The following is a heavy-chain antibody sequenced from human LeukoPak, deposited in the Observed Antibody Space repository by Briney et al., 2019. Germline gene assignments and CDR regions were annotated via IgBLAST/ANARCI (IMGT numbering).Heavy chain of an antibody. CDR1: GGSISSSSYY. D-gene: IGHD3-9*01. CDR2: IYTSGST. CDR3: ARDKRYFDWLPGDASWDRYYMDV. J-gene: IGHJ6*03. V-gene: IGHV4-61*02. Sequence: SETLSLTCTVSGGSISSSSYYWSWIRQPAGKGLEWIGRIYTSGSTNYNPSLKSRVTMSVDTSKNQFSLKLSSVTAADTAVYYCARDKRYFDWLPGDASWDRYYMDVWGKGTTVTISS.